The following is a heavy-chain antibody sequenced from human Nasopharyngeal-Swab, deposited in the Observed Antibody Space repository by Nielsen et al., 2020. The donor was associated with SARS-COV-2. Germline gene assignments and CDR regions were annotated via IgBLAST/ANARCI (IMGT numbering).Heavy chain of an antibody. J-gene: IGHJ4*02. CDR1: GYIFTSYS. CDR2: INTNTEHP. CDR3: AREGIEEYGFDY. V-gene: IGHV7-4-1*02. Sequence: ASVKVSCKASGYIFTSYSLNWVRQAPGQGLEWLGWINTNTEHPTYAQGFKGRFVFSLDTSVSTAYLHISSLKTEDTAVYYCAREGIEEYGFDYWGQGTRVTVSS. D-gene: IGHD2/OR15-2a*01.